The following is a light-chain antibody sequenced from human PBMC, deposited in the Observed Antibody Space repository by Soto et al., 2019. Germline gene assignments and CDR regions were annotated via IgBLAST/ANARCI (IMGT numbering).Light chain of an antibody. Sequence: QSVLTQPPSASGTPGQRVTISCSGSSTNIGSNTVNWYQQLPGAAPKLLIQSNNRRPSGVPDRFSGSQSGSSASLAISGLQSEDEADYYCAVWDDSLNGYVFGTGTKLTVL. V-gene: IGLV1-44*01. CDR3: AVWDDSLNGYV. J-gene: IGLJ1*01. CDR2: SNN. CDR1: STNIGSNT.